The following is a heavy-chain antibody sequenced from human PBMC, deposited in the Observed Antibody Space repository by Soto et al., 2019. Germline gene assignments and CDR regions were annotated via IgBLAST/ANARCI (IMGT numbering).Heavy chain of an antibody. CDR3: ARDRHTSAIVIWYPATFLSGF. Sequence: SGGSLRLSCAASGFTFSTYGMHWVRQAPGKGLEWVALIWYDGRNKYYTDSVKGRFTISRDSSTNTLYLQMNGLRAEDTAVYYCARDRHTSAIVIWYPATFLSGFWG. V-gene: IGHV3-33*01. CDR1: GFTFSTYG. D-gene: IGHD5-18*01. CDR2: IWYDGRNK. J-gene: IGHJ6*01.